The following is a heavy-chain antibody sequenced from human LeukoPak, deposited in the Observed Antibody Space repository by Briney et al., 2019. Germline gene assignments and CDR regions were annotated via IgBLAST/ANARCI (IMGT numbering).Heavy chain of an antibody. CDR3: ARLSGDGYNSLDS. CDR2: IYPGDSET. D-gene: IGHD5-24*01. J-gene: IGHJ4*02. CDR1: GYSFTTYW. V-gene: IGHV5-51*01. Sequence: GESLKISCKGPGYSFTTYWIGWVRQMPGKGLEWMGIIYPGDSETRYSPSFEGQVTISADKSITTAYLQWSSLKASDTDMYYCARLSGDGYNSLDSWGQGTLVTVSS.